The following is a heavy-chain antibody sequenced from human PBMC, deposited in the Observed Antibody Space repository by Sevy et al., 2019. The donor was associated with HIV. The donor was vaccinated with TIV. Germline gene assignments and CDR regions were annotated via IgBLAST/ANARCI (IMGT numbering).Heavy chain of an antibody. CDR2: ISSSSSYI. V-gene: IGHV3-21*01. CDR3: ARVPLYYYYYMDV. Sequence: GGSLRLSCAASGFTFSSYSMNWVRQAPGKGLEWVSSISSSSSYIYYADSVKGRFTISRDNTKNSLYLQMNSLRAEDTAVYYCARVPLYYYYYMDVWGKGTTVTVSS. J-gene: IGHJ6*03. CDR1: GFTFSSYS.